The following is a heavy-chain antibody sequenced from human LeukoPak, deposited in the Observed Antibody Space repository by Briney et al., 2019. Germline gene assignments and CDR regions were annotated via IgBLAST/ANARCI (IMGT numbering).Heavy chain of an antibody. J-gene: IGHJ4*02. Sequence: GGSLRLSCAASGFVFSNFVMHWVRQAPGKGLVWVSRIPTDENPTNYADFVQGRFTISRDNAKNTVYLQMNNLTAEDTAVYYCARDHYFKIDYWGQGNLVTVSS. D-gene: IGHD2/OR15-2a*01. CDR1: GFVFSNFV. CDR3: ARDHYFKIDY. CDR2: IPTDENPT. V-gene: IGHV3-74*01.